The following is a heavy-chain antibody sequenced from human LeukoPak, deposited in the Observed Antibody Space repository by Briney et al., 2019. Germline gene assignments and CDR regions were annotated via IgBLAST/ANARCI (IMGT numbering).Heavy chain of an antibody. Sequence: GGSLRLSCAASGFTFSSYAMHWVRQAPGKGLEYVSAISSNGGSTYYANSVKGRFTISRDNSKNTLYLQMGSLRAEDMAVYYCARGPYSGYYFDYWGQGTLVTVSS. J-gene: IGHJ4*02. CDR3: ARGPYSGYYFDY. CDR1: GFTFSSYA. CDR2: ISSNGGST. V-gene: IGHV3-64*01. D-gene: IGHD3-22*01.